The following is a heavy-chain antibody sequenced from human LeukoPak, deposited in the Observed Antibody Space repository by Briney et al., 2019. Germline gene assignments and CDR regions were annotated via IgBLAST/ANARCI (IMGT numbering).Heavy chain of an antibody. J-gene: IGHJ5*02. Sequence: ASVKVSCKASGYTFTSYGISWVRQAPGQGLEWMGWISAYNGNTNYAQKLQGRVTMTTDTSTSTAYMELRSLRSDDTAVYYCARDRWELLGGPHWFDLWGQGTLVTVSS. CDR2: ISAYNGNT. CDR3: ARDRWELLGGPHWFDL. D-gene: IGHD1-26*01. CDR1: GYTFTSYG. V-gene: IGHV1-18*01.